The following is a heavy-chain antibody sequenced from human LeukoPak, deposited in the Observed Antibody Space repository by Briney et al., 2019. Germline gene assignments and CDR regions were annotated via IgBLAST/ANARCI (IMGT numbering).Heavy chain of an antibody. CDR1: GFTFSSYT. D-gene: IGHD2-2*01. CDR2: IRSSSSNI. V-gene: IGHV3-21*01. J-gene: IGHJ3*02. CDR3: ARVDASDAFDI. Sequence: GGSLILSCAASGFTFSSYTMNWVRQAPGKGLEWVSSIRSSSSNIHYVDSVKGRFTISRDNAKNSLYLQLNSLRAEDTAVYYCARVDASDAFDIWGQGTMVTVSS.